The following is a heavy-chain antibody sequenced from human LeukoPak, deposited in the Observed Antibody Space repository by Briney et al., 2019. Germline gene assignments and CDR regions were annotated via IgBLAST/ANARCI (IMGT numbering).Heavy chain of an antibody. Sequence: SETLSLTCTVSGGSVSSYYWSWIRQPPGKGLEWIGYMYYTGSTNYNPSLKSRLTISVDTSKNQFSLRLSSVTAADTAVYYCARDGCPTTKSGCVGNWFDPWGQGTLVTVSP. D-gene: IGHD1-26*01. CDR3: ARDGCPTTKSGCVGNWFDP. V-gene: IGHV4-59*02. CDR1: GGSVSSYY. CDR2: MYYTGST. J-gene: IGHJ5*02.